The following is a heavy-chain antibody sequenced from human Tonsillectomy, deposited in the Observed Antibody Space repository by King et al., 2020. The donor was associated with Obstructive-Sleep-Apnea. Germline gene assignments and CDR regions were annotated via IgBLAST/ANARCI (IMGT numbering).Heavy chain of an antibody. D-gene: IGHD6-19*01. V-gene: IGHV1-8*01. Sequence: VQLVESGAEVKKPGASVKVSCKASGYPFTNYDIDWVRQATGQGLEWMGWMNPNRGNTGYAQTFQGRVTMTRNTSISTAYMELSSLRSEDTAVYYCARGPGQWLDRFDSWGQGTLVTVSS. J-gene: IGHJ4*02. CDR1: GYPFTNYD. CDR2: MNPNRGNT. CDR3: ARGPGQWLDRFDS.